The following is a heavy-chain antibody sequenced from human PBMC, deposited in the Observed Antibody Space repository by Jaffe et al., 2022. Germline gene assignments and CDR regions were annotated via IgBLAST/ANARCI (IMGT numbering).Heavy chain of an antibody. CDR1: GYSISSGYY. D-gene: IGHD3-10*01. CDR2: IYHSGST. Sequence: QVQLQESGPGLVKPSETLSLTCAVSGYSISSGYYWGWIRQPPGKGLEWIGSIYHSGSTYYNPSLKSRVTISVDTSKNQFSLKLSSVTAADTAVYYCARPYYYGSGSHDAFDIWGQGTMVTVSS. V-gene: IGHV4-38-2*01. J-gene: IGHJ3*02. CDR3: ARPYYYGSGSHDAFDI.